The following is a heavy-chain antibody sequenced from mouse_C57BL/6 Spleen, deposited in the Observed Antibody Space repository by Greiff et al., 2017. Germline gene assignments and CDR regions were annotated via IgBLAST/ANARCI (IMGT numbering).Heavy chain of an antibody. CDR2: ISSGGSDT. J-gene: IGHJ4*01. CDR3: ARPEDYYAMDY. V-gene: IGHV5-6*01. Sequence: EVKLMESGGDLVKPGGSLKLSCAASGFTFSSYGMSWVRQTPDKRLEWVATISSGGSDTHYPDSVKGRFTISRDNAKNTLYLQMSSLKSEDTAMYYCARPEDYYAMDYWGQGTSVTVSS. CDR1: GFTFSSYG.